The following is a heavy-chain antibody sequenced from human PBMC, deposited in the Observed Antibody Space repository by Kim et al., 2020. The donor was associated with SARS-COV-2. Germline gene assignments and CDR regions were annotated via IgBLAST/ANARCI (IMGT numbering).Heavy chain of an antibody. Sequence: SVKVSCKASGFTFTSSAVQWVRQARGQRLEWIGWIVVGSGNTNYAQKFQERVTITRDMSTSTAYMELSSLRSEDTAVYYCAARRHYYYYGMDVWGQGTTVTVSS. CDR3: AARRHYYYYGMDV. V-gene: IGHV1-58*01. CDR1: GFTFTSSA. J-gene: IGHJ6*02. CDR2: IVVGSGNT.